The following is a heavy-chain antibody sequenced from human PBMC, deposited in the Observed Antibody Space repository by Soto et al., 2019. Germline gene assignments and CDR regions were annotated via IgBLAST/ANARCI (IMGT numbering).Heavy chain of an antibody. V-gene: IGHV3-23*01. CDR2: ISGSGGST. CDR1: GFTFSSYA. CDR3: AKNEDTAMVTPPLFFDY. D-gene: IGHD5-18*01. Sequence: GGSLRLSCAASGFTFSSYAMSWVRQAPGKGLEWVSAISGSGGSTYYADSVKGRFTISRDNSKNTLYLQMNSLRAEDTAVYYCAKNEDTAMVTPPLFFDYWGQGTLVTVSS. J-gene: IGHJ4*02.